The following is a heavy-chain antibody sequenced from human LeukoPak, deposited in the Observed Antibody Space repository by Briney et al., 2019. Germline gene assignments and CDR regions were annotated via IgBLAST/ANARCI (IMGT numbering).Heavy chain of an antibody. CDR2: ISSSSSYI. Sequence: GGSLRLSCAASGFTFSSYSMNWVRQAPGKGLEWVSSISSSSSYIYYADSVKGRFTISRDNAKNSLYLQMNSLRAEDTAVYYCASSQNLEWPKDAYYFDYWGQGTLVTVSS. V-gene: IGHV3-21*01. J-gene: IGHJ4*02. CDR3: ASSQNLEWPKDAYYFDY. D-gene: IGHD3-3*01. CDR1: GFTFSSYS.